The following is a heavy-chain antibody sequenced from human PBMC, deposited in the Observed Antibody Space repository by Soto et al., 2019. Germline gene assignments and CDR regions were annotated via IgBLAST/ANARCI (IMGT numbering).Heavy chain of an antibody. CDR1: GGTFSSYA. Sequence: ASVKVSCKASGGTFSSYAISWVRQAPGQGLEWMGGIIPIFGTANYAQKFQGRVTITADESTSTAYMELSSLRSEDTAVYYCARDPERSNWFDPWGQGTLVTVSS. CDR2: IIPIFGTA. CDR3: ARDPERSNWFDP. D-gene: IGHD1-1*01. J-gene: IGHJ5*02. V-gene: IGHV1-69*13.